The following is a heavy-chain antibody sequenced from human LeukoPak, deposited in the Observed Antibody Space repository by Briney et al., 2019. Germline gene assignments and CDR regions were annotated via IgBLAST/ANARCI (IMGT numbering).Heavy chain of an antibody. Sequence: ASVTVSCTASGYTFTGYYMHWVRQAPGQGLEWMGWINPNSGGTNYAQKFQGRVTMTRDTSISTAYMELSRLRSDDTAVYYCARGYYSGYSSSWGTFDYWGQGTLVTVSS. D-gene: IGHD6-13*01. CDR3: ARGYYSGYSSSWGTFDY. J-gene: IGHJ4*02. CDR1: GYTFTGYY. V-gene: IGHV1-2*02. CDR2: INPNSGGT.